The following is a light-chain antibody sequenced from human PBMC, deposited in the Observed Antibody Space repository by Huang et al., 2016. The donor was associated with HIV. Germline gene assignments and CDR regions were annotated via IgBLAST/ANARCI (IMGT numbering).Light chain of an antibody. CDR2: AAS. CDR1: QSISTY. Sequence: DIQMTQSPSSLSASVGDRVTITCRASQSISTYLNCYQQKPGKVPTLLIYAASNLQSGVPSRFSGSGSGTDFALTISSLQSEDFATYYCQQSYSNSFTFGQGTRLEIK. V-gene: IGKV1-39*01. J-gene: IGKJ5*01. CDR3: QQSYSNSFT.